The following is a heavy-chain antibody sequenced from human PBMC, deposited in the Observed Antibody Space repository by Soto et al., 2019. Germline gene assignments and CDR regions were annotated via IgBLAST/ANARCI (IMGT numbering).Heavy chain of an antibody. CDR2: ISHSGST. V-gene: IGHV4-4*02. J-gene: IGHJ4*02. Sequence: PSETLSLTCAVSGDSINSSHWWNWVRQPPEKGLEWIGQISHSGSTNYNPSLTSRVTISVDKSKNHFSLKLTSVTAADTAAYYWTDRHFWSRRCTDRRLDYWGQGTLVTVSS. CDR3: TDRHFWSRRCTDRRLDY. CDR1: GDSINSSHW. D-gene: IGHD3-3*02.